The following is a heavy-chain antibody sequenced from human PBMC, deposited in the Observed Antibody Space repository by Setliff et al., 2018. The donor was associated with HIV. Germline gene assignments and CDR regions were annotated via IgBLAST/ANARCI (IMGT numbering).Heavy chain of an antibody. D-gene: IGHD3-9*01. CDR3: AENRSPSIFSAPTNAFDI. CDR2: TIPIFGKT. Sequence: AASVKVSCKGFGGTFSTYSLSWVRQAPGQGLEWMGGTIPIFGKTNYAQKFQGRVTITADKSTTTAFMDLSGLRSEDTAVYYCAENRSPSIFSAPTNAFDIWGQGTMVTVSS. V-gene: IGHV1-69*06. J-gene: IGHJ3*02. CDR1: GGTFSTYS.